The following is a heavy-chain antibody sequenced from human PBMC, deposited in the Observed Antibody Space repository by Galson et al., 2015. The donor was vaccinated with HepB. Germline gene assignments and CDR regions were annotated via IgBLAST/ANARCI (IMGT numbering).Heavy chain of an antibody. CDR2: IFGGGST. D-gene: IGHD2-2*01. J-gene: IGHJ4*02. V-gene: IGHV3-66*01. CDR3: ARGSSTYESPEDY. CDR1: GFTVSSYY. Sequence: SLRLSCAVNGFTVSSYYMSWVRQAPGKGLEWVSTIFGGGSTYYADSVKGRFTVSRDSSKNTVYLQMNSLRAEDTAVYFCARGSSTYESPEDYWGQGTLVTVSS.